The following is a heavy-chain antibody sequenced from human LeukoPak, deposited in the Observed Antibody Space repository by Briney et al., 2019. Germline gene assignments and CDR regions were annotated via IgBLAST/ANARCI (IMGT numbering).Heavy chain of an antibody. D-gene: IGHD3-10*01. J-gene: IGHJ6*02. CDR3: ARSAYGSGSYYNYYGMDV. CDR2: IYPDDSDA. CDR1: GYSFATRW. Sequence: GESLKISCKGSGYSFATRWVAWVRQMPGKGLEWMGIIYPDDSDARYSPSFQGQVTISADKSISTAYLQWSSLKASDTAMYFCARSAYGSGSYYNYYGMDVWGQGTTVTVSS. V-gene: IGHV5-51*01.